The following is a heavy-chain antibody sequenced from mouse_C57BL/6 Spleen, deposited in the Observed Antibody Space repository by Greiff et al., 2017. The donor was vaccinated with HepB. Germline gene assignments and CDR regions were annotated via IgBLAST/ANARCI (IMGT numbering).Heavy chain of an antibody. J-gene: IGHJ1*03. CDR1: GFTFSDYG. Sequence: EVMLVESGGGLVKPGGSLKLSCAASGFTFSDYGMHWVRQAPEKGLEWVAYISSGSSTIYYADTVKGRFTISRDNAKNTLFLQMTSLRSEDTAMYYCARNYGSSYWYFDVWGTGTTVTVSS. CDR2: ISSGSSTI. CDR3: ARNYGSSYWYFDV. V-gene: IGHV5-17*01. D-gene: IGHD1-1*01.